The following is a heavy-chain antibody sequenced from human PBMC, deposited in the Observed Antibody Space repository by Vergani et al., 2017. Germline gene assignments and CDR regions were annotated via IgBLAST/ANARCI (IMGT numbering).Heavy chain of an antibody. Sequence: QVQLVESGGGVGQPGRSLRLSCAASGFTFSRYAMHWVRQAPGKGLEWVAVISYDGSNKYYADSVKGRFTSSSDNSKNTLYLQMNSLRAEDTAVYYCARAGYSYGYFGYYYMDVWGKGTTVTVSS. J-gene: IGHJ6*03. CDR3: ARAGYSYGYFGYYYMDV. V-gene: IGHV3-30-3*01. D-gene: IGHD5-18*01. CDR2: ISYDGSNK. CDR1: GFTFSRYA.